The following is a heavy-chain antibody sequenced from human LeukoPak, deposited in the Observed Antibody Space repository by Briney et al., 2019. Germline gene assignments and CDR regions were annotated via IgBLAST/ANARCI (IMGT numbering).Heavy chain of an antibody. D-gene: IGHD6-19*01. J-gene: IGHJ6*02. Sequence: GGSLRLSCAASGFTFSSCGMHWVRQAPGKGLEWVALISDDGRNKYYADSVKGRFTISRDNSKNTLYLQMNSLRAEDTAVYYCARARDRSGWYYYYGVDVWGQGTTVTVSS. CDR2: ISDDGRNK. CDR3: ARARDRSGWYYYYGVDV. V-gene: IGHV3-30*03. CDR1: GFTFSSCG.